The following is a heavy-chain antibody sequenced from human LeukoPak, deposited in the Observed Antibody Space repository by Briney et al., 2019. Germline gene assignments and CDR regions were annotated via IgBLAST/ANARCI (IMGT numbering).Heavy chain of an antibody. V-gene: IGHV4-59*01. CDR1: GGSISTYY. Sequence: SETLSLTCTVSGGSISTYYWSWIRQPPGKGLEWIGYIYHSGNTKYNPSLKSRVTISVDTSKNQFSLKLSSVTAADTAVYYCARDGYSGNDGLWGQGTLVTVSS. CDR3: ARDGYSGNDGL. J-gene: IGHJ4*02. CDR2: IYHSGNT. D-gene: IGHD5-12*01.